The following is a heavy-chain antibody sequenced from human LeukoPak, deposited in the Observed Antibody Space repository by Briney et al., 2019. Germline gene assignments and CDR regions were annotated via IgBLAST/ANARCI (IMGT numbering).Heavy chain of an antibody. CDR2: ISSSGTTI. CDR1: GFTFSDYY. Sequence: GGSLRLSCAASGFTFSDYYMSWIRQAPGKGLEWVSHISSSGTTIYYADSVKGRFTISRDNAKNSLYLQMNSLRSDDTAVYYCASNQYGPRYYYYGMDVWGQGTTVTVSS. V-gene: IGHV3-11*01. J-gene: IGHJ6*02. CDR3: ASNQYGPRYYYYGMDV. D-gene: IGHD1-14*01.